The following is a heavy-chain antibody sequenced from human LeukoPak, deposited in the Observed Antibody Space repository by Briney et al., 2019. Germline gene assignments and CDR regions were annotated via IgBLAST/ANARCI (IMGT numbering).Heavy chain of an antibody. D-gene: IGHD6-19*01. Sequence: PSETLSLTCTVSGGSISSGDCYWSWIRQPPGKGLEWIGYIYYSGSTNYNPSLKSRVTISVDTSKNQFSLKLSSVTAADTAVYYCARGVEQWLVLGYFDYWGQGTLVTVSS. CDR3: ARGVEQWLVLGYFDY. CDR2: IYYSGST. CDR1: GGSISSGDCY. V-gene: IGHV4-30-4*01. J-gene: IGHJ4*02.